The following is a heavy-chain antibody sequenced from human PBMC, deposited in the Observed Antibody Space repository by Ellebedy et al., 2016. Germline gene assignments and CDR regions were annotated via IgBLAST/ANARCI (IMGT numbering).Heavy chain of an antibody. J-gene: IGHJ6*03. CDR2: INHSGST. D-gene: IGHD6-19*01. CDR1: GGSFSGYY. CDR3: ARGLEQWLVDYYYMDV. V-gene: IGHV4-34*01. Sequence: SETLSLXCAVYGGSFSGYYWSWIRQPPGKGLEWIGEINHSGSTNYNPSLKSRVTISVDTSKNQFSLKLSSVTAADTAVYYCARGLEQWLVDYYYMDVWGKGTTVTVSS.